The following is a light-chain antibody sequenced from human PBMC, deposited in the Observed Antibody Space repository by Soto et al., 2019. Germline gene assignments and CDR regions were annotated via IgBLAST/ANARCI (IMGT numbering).Light chain of an antibody. CDR3: QQRSNWPPGAWT. V-gene: IGKV3-11*01. J-gene: IGKJ1*01. Sequence: EIVFTQSPATLSLSPGERATLSCRASQSVSSYLAWYQQKPGQAPRLLIYDASNRATGIPARFSGSGSGTDFTLTISSLEPEDFAVYYCQQRSNWPPGAWTFGQGTKV. CDR1: QSVSSY. CDR2: DAS.